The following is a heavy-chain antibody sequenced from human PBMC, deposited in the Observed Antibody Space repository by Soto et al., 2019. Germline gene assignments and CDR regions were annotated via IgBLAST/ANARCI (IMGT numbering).Heavy chain of an antibody. CDR2: IYYSGST. J-gene: IGHJ3*02. D-gene: IGHD4-4*01. V-gene: IGHV4-39*01. CDR1: GVSISSSSYY. Sequence: PSETLSLTCTVSGVSISSSSYYWGWIRQPPGKGLEWIGSIYYSGSTYYNPSLKSRVTISVDTSKNQFSLKLSSVTAADTAVYYCLTTGYAFDIWGQGTMVTVSS. CDR3: LTTGYAFDI.